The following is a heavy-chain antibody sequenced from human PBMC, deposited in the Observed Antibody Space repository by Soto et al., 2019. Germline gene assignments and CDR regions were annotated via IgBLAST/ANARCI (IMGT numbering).Heavy chain of an antibody. D-gene: IGHD6-6*01. CDR1: VGTFSSYA. J-gene: IGHJ4*02. V-gene: IGHV1-69*05. CDR2: IIPIFGTA. CDR3: ASGDQEQLRGGAFVY. Sequence: QVQLVQSGAEVKKPGSSVKVSCKASVGTFSSYAISWVRQAPGHGLEWMGGIIPIFGTANYAQKFPGRVTITSDESTSTASMELSSLRSEDTAVYYGASGDQEQLRGGAFVYWGQGTLVTVSS.